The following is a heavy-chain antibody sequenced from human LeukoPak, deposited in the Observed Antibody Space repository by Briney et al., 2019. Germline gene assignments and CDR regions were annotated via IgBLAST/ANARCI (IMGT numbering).Heavy chain of an antibody. Sequence: GSLRLSCAASGFTFNTYTMNWVRQAPGKGLEWVSVIYSGGSTYYADSVKGRFTISRDNSKNTLYLQMNSLRAEDTAVYYCARAGGPPGAFDIWGQGTMVTVSS. V-gene: IGHV3-53*01. D-gene: IGHD3-16*01. CDR1: GFTFNTYT. J-gene: IGHJ3*02. CDR3: ARAGGPPGAFDI. CDR2: IYSGGST.